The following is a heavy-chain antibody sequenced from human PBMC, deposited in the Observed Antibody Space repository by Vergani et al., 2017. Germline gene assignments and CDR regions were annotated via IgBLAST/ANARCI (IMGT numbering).Heavy chain of an antibody. CDR3: AREGVAAGDLDWFVP. CDR1: GYTFTGYY. CDR2: INPNSGGT. V-gene: IGHV1-2*02. J-gene: IGHJ5*02. D-gene: IGHD6-13*01. Sequence: QVQLVQSGAEVKKPGASVKVSCKASGYTFTGYYMHWVRQAPGQGLEWMGWINPNSGGTNYAQRFHGRVTMTRDTSISTAYVELSRLRSDDTAVYYCAREGVAAGDLDWFVPWGQGTLVTVSS.